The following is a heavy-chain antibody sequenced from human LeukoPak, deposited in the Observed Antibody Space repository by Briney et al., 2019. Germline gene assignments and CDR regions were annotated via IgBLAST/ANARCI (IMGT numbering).Heavy chain of an antibody. CDR1: GFTFDNYA. Sequence: LAGRSLRLSCAASGFTFDNYAMHWVRQAPGKGLEWVSGIAWNSGNTGFADSVKGRFTISRDNAENSLSLQMNSLTPEDTAFYFCAKDMNSYGSGSSYNPWGPFDSWGQGTLVTVSS. V-gene: IGHV3-9*01. CDR2: IAWNSGNT. D-gene: IGHD3-10*01. CDR3: AKDMNSYGSGSSYNPWGPFDS. J-gene: IGHJ4*02.